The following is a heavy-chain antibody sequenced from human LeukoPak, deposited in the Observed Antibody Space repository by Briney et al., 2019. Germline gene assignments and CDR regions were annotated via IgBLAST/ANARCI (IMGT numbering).Heavy chain of an antibody. J-gene: IGHJ4*02. CDR2: IYYSGNS. D-gene: IGHD5-24*01. Sequence: SETLSLTCTVSGGSIRSTSHYWGWIRQPPGKGLEWIGSIYYSGNSFYNPSLKSRVTVSVDTSKNQFSLRLTSVTAADTAVYYCARLWGDGYNLDYWGQGTLVTVSS. CDR3: ARLWGDGYNLDY. V-gene: IGHV4-39*01. CDR1: GGSIRSTSHY.